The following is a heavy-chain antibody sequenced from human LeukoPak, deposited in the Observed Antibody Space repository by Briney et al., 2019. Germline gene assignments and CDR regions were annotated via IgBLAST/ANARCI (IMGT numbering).Heavy chain of an antibody. Sequence: MTSETLSLTCAVYGGSFSGYYWSWIRQPPGKGLEWIGEINHSGSTNYNPSLKSRVTISVDTSKNQFSLKLSSVTAADTAVYYCARHRGRWFGESNAVFDYWGQGTLVTVSS. CDR3: ARHRGRWFGESNAVFDY. J-gene: IGHJ4*02. CDR1: GGSFSGYY. V-gene: IGHV4-34*01. CDR2: INHSGST. D-gene: IGHD3-10*01.